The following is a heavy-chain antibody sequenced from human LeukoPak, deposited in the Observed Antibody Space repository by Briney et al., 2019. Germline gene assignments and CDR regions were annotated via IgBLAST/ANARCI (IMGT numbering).Heavy chain of an antibody. CDR2: ISSSSSTI. Sequence: VQPGGSLRLSCAASGFTFSSYSMNWVRQAPGKGLEWVSYISSSSSTIYYADSVKGRFTISRDNAKNTLYLQMNSLRAEDTAVYYCARGGGPLGDYWGQGTLVTVSS. J-gene: IGHJ4*02. CDR3: ARGGGPLGDY. CDR1: GFTFSSYS. D-gene: IGHD3-16*01. V-gene: IGHV3-48*04.